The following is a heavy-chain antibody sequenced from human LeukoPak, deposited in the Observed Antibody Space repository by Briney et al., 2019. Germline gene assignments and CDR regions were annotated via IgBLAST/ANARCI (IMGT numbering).Heavy chain of an antibody. CDR1: GFTFSSYS. V-gene: IGHV3-21*01. Sequence: GGSLRLSCAASGFTFSSYSMNWVRQAPRKGLEWVSSISSSSSYIYYADSVKGRFTISRDNAKNSLYLQMNSLRAEDTAVYYCARGIDGYYDYWGQGTLVTVSS. CDR2: ISSSSSYI. D-gene: IGHD3-22*01. J-gene: IGHJ4*02. CDR3: ARGIDGYYDY.